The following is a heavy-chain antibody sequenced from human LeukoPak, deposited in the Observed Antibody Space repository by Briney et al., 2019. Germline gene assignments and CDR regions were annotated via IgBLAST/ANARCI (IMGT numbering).Heavy chain of an antibody. CDR1: GGSISSYY. J-gene: IGHJ4*02. CDR2: IYYSGST. Sequence: SETLSLTCTVSGGSISSYYWSRIRQPAGKGLEWIGRIYYSGSTYYNPSLKSRVTISVDTSKNQFSLKLSSVTAADTAVYYCARDRGPRRITIFGVVIGTAVSGTWGQGTLVTVSS. D-gene: IGHD3-3*01. CDR3: ARDRGPRRITIFGVVIGTAVSGT. V-gene: IGHV4-4*07.